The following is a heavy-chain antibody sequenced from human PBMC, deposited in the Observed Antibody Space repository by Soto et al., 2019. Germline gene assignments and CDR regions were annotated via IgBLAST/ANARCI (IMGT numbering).Heavy chain of an antibody. Sequence: QVQLQESGPGLVKPSETLSLTCTVSGGSVSSGSYYWSWIRQPPGKGLEWIGYIYYSGSTHYNPSLKSRVTMSVDTSKNQFSLKLSSVTAADTAVYYCARDYVTGDRFDFWGQGTLVTVSS. J-gene: IGHJ4*02. V-gene: IGHV4-61*01. CDR2: IYYSGST. CDR3: ARDYVTGDRFDF. D-gene: IGHD7-27*01. CDR1: GGSVSSGSYY.